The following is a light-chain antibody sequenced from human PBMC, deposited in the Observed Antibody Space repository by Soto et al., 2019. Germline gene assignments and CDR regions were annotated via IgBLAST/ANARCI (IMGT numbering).Light chain of an antibody. V-gene: IGLV2-14*03. CDR2: DVN. CDR1: RSDIGAYNF. Sequence: QSVLTRPASVSGSPGQSITISCTGTRSDIGAYNFVSWYQQHPGEVPKLILYDVNVRPSGVSNRFSGSKSGNTASLTISGLQAEDEADYYCTSRTTSTTMIFGGGTKLTVL. CDR3: TSRTTSTTMI. J-gene: IGLJ2*01.